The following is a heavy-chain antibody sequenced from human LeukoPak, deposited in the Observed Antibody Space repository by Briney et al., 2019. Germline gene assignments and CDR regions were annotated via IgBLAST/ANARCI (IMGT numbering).Heavy chain of an antibody. D-gene: IGHD4-11*01. V-gene: IGHV3-7*01. CDR2: INEDGSVK. J-gene: IGHJ5*02. CDR1: GFTFSNFW. Sequence: GGSLRLSCAASGFTFSNFWMIWVRQAPGKGLQWVANINEDGSVKYYVGSVAGRFTISRDNAKNSVYLQMNSLRVEATGVYYCASSNYSSSSSWGQGTLVTVSS. CDR3: ASSNYSSSSS.